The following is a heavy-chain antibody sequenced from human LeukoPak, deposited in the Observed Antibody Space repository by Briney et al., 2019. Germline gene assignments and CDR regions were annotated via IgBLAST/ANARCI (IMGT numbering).Heavy chain of an antibody. Sequence: PGRSLRLSCAASGFTFSSYAMHWVRQAPGKGLEWVAVISYDGSNKYYADSMKGRFTISRDNSKNTLYLQMNSLRAEDTAVYYCAGRVTGYSSGYVYWGQGTQVTVSS. V-gene: IGHV3-30*04. J-gene: IGHJ4*02. D-gene: IGHD5-18*01. CDR1: GFTFSSYA. CDR2: ISYDGSNK. CDR3: AGRVTGYSSGYVY.